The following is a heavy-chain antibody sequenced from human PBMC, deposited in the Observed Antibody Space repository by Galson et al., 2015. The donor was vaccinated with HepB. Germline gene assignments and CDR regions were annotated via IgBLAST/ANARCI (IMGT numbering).Heavy chain of an antibody. CDR2: IWYDGSNK. D-gene: IGHD2-15*01. CDR1: GFTFSSYG. CDR3: ARVRVVHRDSPAY. Sequence: SLRLSCAASGFTFSSYGMHWVRQAPGKGLEWMGVIWYDGSNKYYADSVKGRFTISRDNSKNTLFLQMNSLRVEDTGIYYCARVRVVHRDSPAYWGQGTMVSVS. J-gene: IGHJ4*02. V-gene: IGHV3-33*01.